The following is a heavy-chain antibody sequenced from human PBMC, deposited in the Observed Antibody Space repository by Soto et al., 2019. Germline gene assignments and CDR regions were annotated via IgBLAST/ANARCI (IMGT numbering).Heavy chain of an antibody. J-gene: IGHJ6*02. V-gene: IGHV3-48*03. Sequence: GCMTLSCSASGFTFCSYEMNWVRPAPGKGLEWVSYISSSGSTIYYADSVKGRFTISRDNAKNSLYLQMNSLRAEDTAVYYCARDLSYDFWSGYDPSYYYYYGMDVWGQGTTVTV. D-gene: IGHD3-3*01. CDR2: ISSSGSTI. CDR1: GFTFCSYE. CDR3: ARDLSYDFWSGYDPSYYYYYGMDV.